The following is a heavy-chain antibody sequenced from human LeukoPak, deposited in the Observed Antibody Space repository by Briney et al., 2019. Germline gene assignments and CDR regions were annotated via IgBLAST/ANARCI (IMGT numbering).Heavy chain of an antibody. CDR3: AKGRNWNRNAFDI. CDR2: ISGSGGTT. J-gene: IGHJ3*02. Sequence: GGSLRLSCAGSGFTFSSSAMTWVRQAPGKGLEWVSAISGSGGTTYYADSVKGRFTISRDNSKNTLFLQMNSLRAEDTAVYYCAKGRNWNRNAFDIWGQGTMLTVPS. CDR1: GFTFSSSA. D-gene: IGHD1-1*01. V-gene: IGHV3-23*01.